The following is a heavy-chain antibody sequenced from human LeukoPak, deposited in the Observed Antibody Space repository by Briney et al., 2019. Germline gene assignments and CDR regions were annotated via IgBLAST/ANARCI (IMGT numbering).Heavy chain of an antibody. D-gene: IGHD6-13*01. CDR1: GFTFSSYC. J-gene: IGHJ6*02. Sequence: GGSLRLSCAASGFTFSSYCMSWVRQAPGKGLEWVANIKQDGSEKYYVDSVKGRFTISRDNAKNSLYLQMNSLRAEDAAVYYCARARSGYSSSWYRGNYYYGMDVWGQGTTVTVSS. V-gene: IGHV3-7*03. CDR3: ARARSGYSSSWYRGNYYYGMDV. CDR2: IKQDGSEK.